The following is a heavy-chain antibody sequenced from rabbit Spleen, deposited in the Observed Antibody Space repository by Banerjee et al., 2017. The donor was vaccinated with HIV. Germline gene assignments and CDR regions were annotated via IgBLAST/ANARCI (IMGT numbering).Heavy chain of an antibody. CDR2: INVITGKA. D-gene: IGHD6-1*01. CDR1: GFSFSSGYW. Sequence: QSLEESGGDLVKPGASLTLTCTASGFSFSSGYWMCWVRQAPGKGLEWIACINVITGKAVYANWAKGRSTFSKTSSTTVTLQMTSLTAADTATYFCARADYIYGYAGYAYGLWGQGTLVTVS. J-gene: IGHJ3*01. V-gene: IGHV1S40*01. CDR3: ARADYIYGYAGYAYGL.